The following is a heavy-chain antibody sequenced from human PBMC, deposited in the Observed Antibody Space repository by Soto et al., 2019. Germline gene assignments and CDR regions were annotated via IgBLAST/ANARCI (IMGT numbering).Heavy chain of an antibody. CDR1: GYFFTSHY. V-gene: IGHV1-2*06. CDR3: AREVIYVGGSFSLGL. D-gene: IGHD3-10*02. J-gene: IGHJ4*02. Sequence: QVQLVQSGAEVEKPGASVKVSCKTSGYFFTSHYIHWVRLAPGRGLEWMGRINPNNGDTNSPQKFQGRVTMTSGTFISTAYMEMSGLRSGDTALYYCAREVIYVGGSFSLGLWGQGTLVTVSS. CDR2: INPNNGDT.